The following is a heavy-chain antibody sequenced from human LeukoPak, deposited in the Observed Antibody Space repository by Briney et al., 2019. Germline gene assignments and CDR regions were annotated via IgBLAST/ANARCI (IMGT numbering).Heavy chain of an antibody. D-gene: IGHD1-1*01. V-gene: IGHV2-5*02. CDR2: IYWDDDK. Sequence: SGPTLVNPTQTLTLTCTFSGFSLRTSGVGVGWIRQPPGKALEWLSLIYWDDDKRYSPSLKSRLTITKDTSNNQVVLTMTNMDPVDTATYYCAHSSRTGNGGYNWFDPWGQGTLVTVSS. CDR1: GFSLRTSGVG. CDR3: AHSSRTGNGGYNWFDP. J-gene: IGHJ5*02.